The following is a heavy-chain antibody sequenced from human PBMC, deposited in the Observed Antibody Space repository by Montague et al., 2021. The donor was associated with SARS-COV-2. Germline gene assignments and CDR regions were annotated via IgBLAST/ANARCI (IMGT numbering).Heavy chain of an antibody. V-gene: IGHV4-34*01. Sequence: SETRSLTCAVYGGSFSGYYWSWIRQPPGKGLEWIGEINHSGSTNYSPSLKSRVTISVDTSKNQFSLKLSSVTAADTAVYYCARERYSFSLTRGSTWFDPWGQGTLVTVSS. J-gene: IGHJ5*02. CDR2: INHSGST. D-gene: IGHD3-9*01. CDR1: GGSFSGYY. CDR3: ARERYSFSLTRGSTWFDP.